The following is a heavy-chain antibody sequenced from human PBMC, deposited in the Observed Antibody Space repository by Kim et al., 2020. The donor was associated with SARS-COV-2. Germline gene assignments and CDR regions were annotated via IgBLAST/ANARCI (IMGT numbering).Heavy chain of an antibody. CDR3: AGRIRAPYYFDN. V-gene: IGHV3-23*01. CDR1: GLTFNNFA. CDR2: FSGSSGTT. J-gene: IGHJ4*02. Sequence: GGSLRLSCVVSGLTFNNFAASWVRQTPGKGLEWVSSFSGSSGTTYYADSVKGRFTISRDISKNTLYLQMNSLRVDDSAVYYCAGRIRAPYYFDNWGQGTLGTVS. D-gene: IGHD3-3*02.